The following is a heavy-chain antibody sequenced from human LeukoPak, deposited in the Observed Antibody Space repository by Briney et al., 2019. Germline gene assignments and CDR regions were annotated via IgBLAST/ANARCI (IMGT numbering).Heavy chain of an antibody. Sequence: ASVKVSCKASGSTLTRYYIHWVRQAPGQGLDWMGMINPSSGSTRFAQMFQDRVTMTTDTSTSTAYMELRSLRSDDTAVYYCARDEGTGRIDYWGQGTLVTVSS. CDR1: GSTLTRYY. V-gene: IGHV1-46*01. D-gene: IGHD1-1*01. CDR2: INPSSGST. CDR3: ARDEGTGRIDY. J-gene: IGHJ4*02.